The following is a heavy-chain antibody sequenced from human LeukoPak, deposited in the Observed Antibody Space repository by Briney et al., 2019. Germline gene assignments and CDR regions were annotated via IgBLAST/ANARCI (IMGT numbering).Heavy chain of an antibody. Sequence: GGSLRLSCAASGFTFSDYYMSWIRQAPGKGLEWVSYISSSGSTIYYADSVKGRFTISRDNAKNSLYLQMNSLRAEDTAVYYCARDTRGYALDYYYYGRDVWGQGTTVTVSS. CDR2: ISSSGSTI. CDR1: GFTFSDYY. CDR3: ARDTRGYALDYYYYGRDV. D-gene: IGHD5-12*01. J-gene: IGHJ6*02. V-gene: IGHV3-11*01.